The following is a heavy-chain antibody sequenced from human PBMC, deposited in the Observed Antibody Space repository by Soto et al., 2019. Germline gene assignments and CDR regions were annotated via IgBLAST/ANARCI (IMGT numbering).Heavy chain of an antibody. D-gene: IGHD3-10*01. CDR1: GGTFSSYA. CDR2: IIPIFGTA. CDR3: ARGYYYGSGSYALYYYYGMDV. V-gene: IGHV1-69*13. J-gene: IGHJ6*02. Sequence: ASVKVSCKASGGTFSSYAISWVRQAPGQGLEWMGGIIPIFGTANYAQKFQGRVTITADESTSTAYMELSSLRSEDTAVYYCARGYYYGSGSYALYYYYGMDVWG.